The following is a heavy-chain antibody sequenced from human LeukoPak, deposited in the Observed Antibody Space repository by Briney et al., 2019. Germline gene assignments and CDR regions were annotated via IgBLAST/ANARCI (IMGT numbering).Heavy chain of an antibody. V-gene: IGHV1-2*06. CDR2: INPNSGGT. Sequence: ASVKVSCKASGYTFTGYYMHWVRQAPGQGLEWMGRINPNSGGTNYAQKFQGRVTKTRDTSISTAYMELSRLRSDDTAVYYCARDGTGYCSGGSCYSGASFDYWGQGTLVTVSS. CDR3: ARDGTGYCSGGSCYSGASFDY. D-gene: IGHD2-15*01. J-gene: IGHJ4*02. CDR1: GYTFTGYY.